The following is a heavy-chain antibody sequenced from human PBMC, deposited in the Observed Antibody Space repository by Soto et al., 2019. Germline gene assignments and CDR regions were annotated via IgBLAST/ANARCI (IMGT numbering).Heavy chain of an antibody. Sequence: QVQLVESGGGAVQPGRSLRLSCAASGFTFISHGMHWVRQAPGKGLEWVAVIWYDGRNKYYGESVKGRFTISRDKSEKTVYLQMNSLRAEDTAVYYCARAPDYGGNYFDYWGQGTLVNVSS. CDR3: ARAPDYGGNYFDY. CDR2: IWYDGRNK. CDR1: GFTFISHG. J-gene: IGHJ4*02. V-gene: IGHV3-33*01. D-gene: IGHD4-17*01.